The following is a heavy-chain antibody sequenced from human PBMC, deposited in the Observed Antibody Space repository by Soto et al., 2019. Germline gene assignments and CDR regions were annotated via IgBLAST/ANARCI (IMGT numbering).Heavy chain of an antibody. CDR3: ARVYCSSTSCSRYYYYYMDV. V-gene: IGHV1-18*01. D-gene: IGHD2-2*01. CDR1: GYTFTSYG. Sequence: ASVKVSCKASGYTFTSYGISWVRQAPGQGLEWMGWISAYNGNTNYAQKLQGRVTMTTDTSTSTAYMELRSLRSDDTAVYYCARVYCSSTSCSRYYYYYMDVRGKGTTVTVSS. J-gene: IGHJ6*03. CDR2: ISAYNGNT.